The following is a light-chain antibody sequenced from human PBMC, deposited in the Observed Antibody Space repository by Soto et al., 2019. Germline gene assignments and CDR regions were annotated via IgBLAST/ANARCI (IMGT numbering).Light chain of an antibody. J-gene: IGLJ1*01. V-gene: IGLV2-14*03. CDR2: YVD. CDR3: CSYADGSIYF. Sequence: QSALTQPASVSGSPGQSITISCTGTSRDVGAYDYVSWYLQYPDKAPQLLIYYVDHRPSGVSSRFSGSKSGNTASLTISGLQAEDECDYYCCSYADGSIYFFGTGTKLTVL. CDR1: SRDVGAYDY.